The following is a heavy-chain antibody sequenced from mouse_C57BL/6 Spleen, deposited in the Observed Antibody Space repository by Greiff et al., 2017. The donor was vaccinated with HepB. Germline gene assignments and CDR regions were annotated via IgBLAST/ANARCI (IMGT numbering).Heavy chain of an antibody. CDR2: IYPRDGST. D-gene: IGHD1-1*01. CDR3: ARNYGSSYGGWYFDV. V-gene: IGHV1-78*01. J-gene: IGHJ1*03. CDR1: GYTFTDHT. Sequence: VQGVESDAELVKPGASVKISCKVSGYTFTDHTIHWMKQRPEQGLEWIGYIYPRDGSTKYNEKFKGKATLTADKSSSTAYMQLNSLTSEDSAVYFCARNYGSSYGGWYFDVWGTGTTVTVSS.